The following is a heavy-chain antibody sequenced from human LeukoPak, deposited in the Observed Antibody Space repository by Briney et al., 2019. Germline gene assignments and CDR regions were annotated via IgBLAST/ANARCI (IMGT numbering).Heavy chain of an antibody. V-gene: IGHV3-30*02. J-gene: IGHJ4*02. D-gene: IGHD4/OR15-4a*01. CDR2: ISDDGRDK. Sequence: PGGSLRLSCAASGFTFRSYCIHWVRQAPGKGLEWVTYISDDGRDKWYADSVKGRLTISRDNSKNTLSLQMNSLRPEDTAVYYCAKDKDYGWDYWGQGTLVTVSS. CDR1: GFTFRSYC. CDR3: AKDKDYGWDY.